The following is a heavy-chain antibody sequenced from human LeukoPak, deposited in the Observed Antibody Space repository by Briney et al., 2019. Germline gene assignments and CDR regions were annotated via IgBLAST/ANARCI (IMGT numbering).Heavy chain of an antibody. V-gene: IGHV1-69*13. D-gene: IGHD5-12*01. CDR2: INPIFGTA. Sequence: GASVKVSCKASGYTFVSYLIHWVREAPGQGLEWMGWINPIFGTANYAQKFQGRVTITADESTSTAYMELSRLRSDDTAVYYCARGGLVATGYYYYYMDVWGKGTTVTVSS. CDR3: ARGGLVATGYYYYYMDV. J-gene: IGHJ6*03. CDR1: GYTFVSYL.